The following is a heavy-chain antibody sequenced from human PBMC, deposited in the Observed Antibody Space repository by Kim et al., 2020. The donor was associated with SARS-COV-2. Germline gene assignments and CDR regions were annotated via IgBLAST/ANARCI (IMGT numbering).Heavy chain of an antibody. CDR3: ARSVQYGSGTYSIYYYYYMDV. J-gene: IGHJ6*03. CDR1: GFSLSTSGMC. CDR2: IDWDDTI. D-gene: IGHD3-10*01. Sequence: SGPTLVKPTQTLTLTCTFSGFSLSTSGMCVSWIRQPPGKALEWLARIDWDDTIHYTTSLKTRLTISKDTSKNLVVLTMTNMDPVDTATYYCARSVQYGSGTYSIYYYYYMDVWGKGTTVTVSS. V-gene: IGHV2-70*11.